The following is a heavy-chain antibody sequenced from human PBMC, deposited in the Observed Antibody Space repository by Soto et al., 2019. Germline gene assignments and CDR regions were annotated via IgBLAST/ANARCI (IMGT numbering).Heavy chain of an antibody. D-gene: IGHD3-22*01. Sequence: SETLSLTCTVSGGSITSENWWSWVRQPPGKGLEWIGEIYHSGSANYNPSLKSRATISLDKSKSQFSLQLTSVTAADKAIYYCVRDRGAVCGYYGERPHIFDSWGQGIPVIVSS. V-gene: IGHV4-4*02. CDR2: IYHSGSA. CDR1: GGSITSENW. CDR3: VRDRGAVCGYYGERPHIFDS. J-gene: IGHJ4*01.